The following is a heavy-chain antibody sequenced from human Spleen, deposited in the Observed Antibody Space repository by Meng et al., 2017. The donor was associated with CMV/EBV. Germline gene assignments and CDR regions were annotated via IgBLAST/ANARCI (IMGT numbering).Heavy chain of an antibody. J-gene: IGHJ4*02. CDR2: IWYDGRNK. CDR3: AKGGSLLLYYFDY. Sequence: GESLKISCAVSGFTFSSYGMHWVRQAPGKGLEWVTFIWYDGRNKYYADSVKGRFTISRDNSKNTLYLLMNSLRAEDTAVYYCAKGGSLLLYYFDYWGQGTLVTVSS. CDR1: GFTFSSYG. V-gene: IGHV3-30*02. D-gene: IGHD2/OR15-2a*01.